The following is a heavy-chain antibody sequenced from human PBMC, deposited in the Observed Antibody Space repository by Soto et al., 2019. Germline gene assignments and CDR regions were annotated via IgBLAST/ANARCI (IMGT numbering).Heavy chain of an antibody. V-gene: IGHV3-33*01. J-gene: IGHJ6*02. CDR2: IWYDGSNK. CDR1: GFTFSSYG. Sequence: GGSLRLSCAASGFTFSSYGMHWVRQAPGKGLEWVAVIWYDGSNKYYADSVKGRFTISRDNSKNTLYLQMNSLRAEDTAVYYCARERVTMVRGVISPYNYYYYGMDVWGQGTTVTVSS. CDR3: ARERVTMVRGVISPYNYYYYGMDV. D-gene: IGHD3-10*01.